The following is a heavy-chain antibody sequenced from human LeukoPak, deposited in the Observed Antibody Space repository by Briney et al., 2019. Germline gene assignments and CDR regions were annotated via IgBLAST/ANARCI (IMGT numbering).Heavy chain of an antibody. CDR2: INPNSGGT. V-gene: IGHV1-2*06. Sequence: ASVKVSCKASGYTFTGYYMHWVRQAPGQGLEWMGRINPNSGGTNYAQKFQGRVTMTRDTSISTAYLEMSRLRSDDTAVYYCARVNGDFKNWFDPWGQGTLVTVSS. D-gene: IGHD4-17*01. CDR3: ARVNGDFKNWFDP. CDR1: GYTFTGYY. J-gene: IGHJ5*02.